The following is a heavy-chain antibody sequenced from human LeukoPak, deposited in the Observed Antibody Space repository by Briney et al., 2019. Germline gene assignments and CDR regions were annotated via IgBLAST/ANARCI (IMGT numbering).Heavy chain of an antibody. Sequence: ASVKDSCKASGGTFSSYAISWVRQAPGQGLEWMGGIIPIFGAANYAQKFQGKVTITADESTSTAYVELSGLRSEDTAVYYCARGWDYDSGGRPTAYVYWGQGTLVSVSS. CDR3: ARGWDYDSGGRPTAYVY. D-gene: IGHD3-22*01. V-gene: IGHV1-69*01. CDR2: IIPIFGAA. J-gene: IGHJ4*02. CDR1: GGTFSSYA.